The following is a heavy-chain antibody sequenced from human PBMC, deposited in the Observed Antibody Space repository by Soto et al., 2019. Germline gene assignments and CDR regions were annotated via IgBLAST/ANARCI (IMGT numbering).Heavy chain of an antibody. CDR2: ISAYNGNT. CDR3: ARDRGSYALDY. CDR1: GYTFTSYG. D-gene: IGHD1-26*01. V-gene: IGHV1-18*01. J-gene: IGHJ4*02. Sequence: GASVKVTCKASGYTFTSYGINWVRPAPGQGLEWMGWISAYNGNTNYAQKLQGRVPMTTDTSTSTAYMELRSLRSDHTAVYYCARDRGSYALDYRGQGTLVTVSS.